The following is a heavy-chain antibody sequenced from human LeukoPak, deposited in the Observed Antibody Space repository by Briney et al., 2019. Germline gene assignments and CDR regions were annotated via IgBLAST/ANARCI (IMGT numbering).Heavy chain of an antibody. D-gene: IGHD1-1*01. J-gene: IGHJ5*01. Sequence: ASVKVSCKASGYTFTSYDINWVRQATGQGLEWMGWMNPNRGNTGYAQKFQGRITITRDTSISTAYMGLSSLRSEETAVSYCTRKSGGTRTTLGSWGQGTLVTVSS. V-gene: IGHV1-8*01. CDR2: MNPNRGNT. CDR1: GYTFTSYD. CDR3: TRKSGGTRTTLGS.